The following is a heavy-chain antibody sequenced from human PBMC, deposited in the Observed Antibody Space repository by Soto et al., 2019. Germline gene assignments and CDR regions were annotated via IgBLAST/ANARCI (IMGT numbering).Heavy chain of an antibody. D-gene: IGHD4-17*01. Sequence: SVKVSCKASGGTFSSYAISWVRQAPGQGLEWMGGIIPIFGTANYAQKFQGRVTITADESTSTAYMELSSLRSEDTAVYYCARDQGAYGDLNWFDPWGQGTLVTVSS. V-gene: IGHV1-69*13. J-gene: IGHJ5*02. CDR3: ARDQGAYGDLNWFDP. CDR1: GGTFSSYA. CDR2: IIPIFGTA.